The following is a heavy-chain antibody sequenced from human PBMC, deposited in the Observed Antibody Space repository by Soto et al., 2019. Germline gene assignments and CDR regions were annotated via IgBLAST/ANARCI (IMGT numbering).Heavy chain of an antibody. CDR2: VNPSGGHT. CDR3: ARGGHFVVVTARPHYNYATDD. Sequence: ASVKVSCKASGDTFTDYYIHWVRQAPGQGLEWMGTVNPSGGHTTYAQHFLGRVTMTRDTSTSTLYMELTSLTSDDTAIYYCARGGHFVVVTARPHYNYATDDWGQGTTVTSP. J-gene: IGHJ6*02. D-gene: IGHD2-21*02. CDR1: GDTFTDYY. V-gene: IGHV1-46*01.